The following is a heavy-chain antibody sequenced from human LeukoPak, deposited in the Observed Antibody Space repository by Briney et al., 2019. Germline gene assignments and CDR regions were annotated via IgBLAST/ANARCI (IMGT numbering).Heavy chain of an antibody. D-gene: IGHD1-26*01. J-gene: IGHJ3*02. CDR1: GYTFTGHY. CDR2: INPNSGGT. Sequence: ATVNVSCKASGYTFTGHYMHWVRQAPGQGLEWMGWINPNSGGTNYAQTFQGRVTMTRDTSITTAYMELSSLRSDDTAMYYCARGNGGSPYDAFHIWGQGTMVTVSS. V-gene: IGHV1-2*02. CDR3: ARGNGGSPYDAFHI.